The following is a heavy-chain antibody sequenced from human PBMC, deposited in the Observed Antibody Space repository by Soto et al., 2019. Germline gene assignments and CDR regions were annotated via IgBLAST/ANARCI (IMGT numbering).Heavy chain of an antibody. V-gene: IGHV3-23*01. CDR3: AKTAVAGPRPFDY. J-gene: IGHJ4*02. CDR2: ISVSGVST. Sequence: GGSLRLSCAASGFTFSSYAMSWVRQAPGKGLEWVSAISVSGVSTYYADSVKGRFTISRDNSKNTLYLQMNSLRAEDTAVYYCAKTAVAGPRPFDYWGQGTLVTVSS. D-gene: IGHD6-19*01. CDR1: GFTFSSYA.